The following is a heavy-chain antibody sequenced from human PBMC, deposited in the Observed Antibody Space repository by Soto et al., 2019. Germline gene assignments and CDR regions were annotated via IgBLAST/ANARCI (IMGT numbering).Heavy chain of an antibody. Sequence: EVQLVESGGGLIQPGGSLRLSCAASGFTFSRYAMHWVRQAPGKGLQYVSAISSNGGSTDYANSVKGRFTISRDTSKNTLYLQMGSLRAEVMAVYYCARGGRGYEFDCWGQGTLVTVSS. J-gene: IGHJ4*02. D-gene: IGHD5-12*01. V-gene: IGHV3-64*01. CDR3: ARGGRGYEFDC. CDR1: GFTFSRYA. CDR2: ISSNGGST.